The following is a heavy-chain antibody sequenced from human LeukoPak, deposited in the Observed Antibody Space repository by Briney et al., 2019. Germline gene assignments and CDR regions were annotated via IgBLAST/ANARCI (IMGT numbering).Heavy chain of an antibody. CDR1: GVTFSSYW. V-gene: IGHV3-74*03. CDR2: ILDDGGST. CDR3: VRAPSSLGF. J-gene: IGHJ4*02. Sequence: PGGSLRLSCAASGVTFSSYWMHWVRQAPGQGLVWVSRILDDGGSTTYANSVRGRFTIFTDNATNTLYLQMNSLRAADTAVFYCVRAPSSLGFWGQGTLVTVSS. D-gene: IGHD6-6*01.